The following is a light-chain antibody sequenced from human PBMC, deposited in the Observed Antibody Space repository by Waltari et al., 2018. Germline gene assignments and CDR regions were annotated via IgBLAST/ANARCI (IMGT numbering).Light chain of an antibody. CDR2: DAS. J-gene: IGKJ1*01. V-gene: IGKV3-20*01. CDR3: QKYGTLPAT. CDR1: QSVRRS. Sequence: EIVFTRCPRTLSLSPGGRATLSCTASQSVRRSLAWYQQKPGQAPRLLIYDASNRATDIPDRFSGSGSGTDFSLTISRLEPEDFAVYYCQKYGTLPATFGQGTKVEIK.